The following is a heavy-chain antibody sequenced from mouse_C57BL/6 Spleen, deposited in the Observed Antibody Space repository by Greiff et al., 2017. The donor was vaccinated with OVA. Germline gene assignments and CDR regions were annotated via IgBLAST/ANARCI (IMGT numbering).Heavy chain of an antibody. CDR2: ISYDGSN. D-gene: IGHD1-1*02. CDR1: GYSITSGYY. J-gene: IGHJ2*01. Sequence: EVKLQESGPGLVKPSQSLSLTCSVTGYSITSGYYWNWIRQFPGNKLEWMGYISYDGSNNYNPSLKNRISITRDTSKNQFFLKLNSVTTEDTATYYCARGGGKEYYFDYWGQGTTLTVSS. CDR3: ARGGGKEYYFDY. V-gene: IGHV3-6*01.